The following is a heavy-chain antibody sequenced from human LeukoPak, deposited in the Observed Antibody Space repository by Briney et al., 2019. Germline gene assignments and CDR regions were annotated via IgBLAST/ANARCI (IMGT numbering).Heavy chain of an antibody. D-gene: IGHD3-10*01. CDR2: MNPNSGNT. CDR3: AREDGEWNWFDR. CDR1: GYTFTIYG. V-gene: IGHV1-8*03. Sequence: ASVNVSCKASGYTFTIYGISWVRQATGQGLEWMGWMNPNSGNTGYAQKFQGRVTITRNTSISTAYMELSSLRSEDTAVYYCAREDGEWNWFDRWGQGTLVTVSS. J-gene: IGHJ5*02.